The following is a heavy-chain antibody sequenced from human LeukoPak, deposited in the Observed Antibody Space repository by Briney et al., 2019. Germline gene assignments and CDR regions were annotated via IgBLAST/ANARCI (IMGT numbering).Heavy chain of an antibody. CDR3: ARVRNWNYGREDFDY. D-gene: IGHD1-7*01. Sequence: ASVKVSCKASGYTFTSYYMHWVRQAPGQGLEWMGIINPSGGSTSYAQKFQGRVTMTRDMSTSTVYMELSRLRSDDTAVYYCARVRNWNYGREDFDYWGQGTLVTVSS. CDR2: INPSGGST. J-gene: IGHJ4*02. V-gene: IGHV1-46*01. CDR1: GYTFTSYY.